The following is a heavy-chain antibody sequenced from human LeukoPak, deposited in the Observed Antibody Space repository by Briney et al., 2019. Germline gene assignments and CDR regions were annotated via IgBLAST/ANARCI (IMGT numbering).Heavy chain of an antibody. D-gene: IGHD5-24*01. V-gene: IGHV4-59*08. CDR3: ARHDMATFLGDLYYYGMDV. Sequence: NTSETLSLTCTVSGGSISRYYWSWVRQPPGKGLEWIGYIYYIGSTKYNPSLKSRVTISLDTSKNQFSLKLSSVTAADTAAYYCARHDMATFLGDLYYYGMDVWGQGTTVTVSS. CDR1: GGSISRYY. J-gene: IGHJ6*02. CDR2: IYYIGST.